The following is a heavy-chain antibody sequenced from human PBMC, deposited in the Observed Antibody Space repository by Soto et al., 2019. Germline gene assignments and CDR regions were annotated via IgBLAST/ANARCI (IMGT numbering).Heavy chain of an antibody. Sequence: SETLSLTCTVSGGSISSGDYYWSWIRQPPGKGLEWIGYIYYSGSTYYNPSLKSRVTISVDTSKNQFSLKLSSVTAADTAVYYCARGSYQLLQNWFDPWGQGTLVTVSS. CDR3: ARGSYQLLQNWFDP. D-gene: IGHD2-2*01. CDR2: IYYSGST. V-gene: IGHV4-30-4*01. CDR1: GGSISSGDYY. J-gene: IGHJ5*02.